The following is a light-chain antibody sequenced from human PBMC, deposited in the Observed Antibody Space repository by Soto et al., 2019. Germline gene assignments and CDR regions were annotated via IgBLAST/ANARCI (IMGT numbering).Light chain of an antibody. V-gene: IGLV2-23*01. Sequence: QSALTQPASVSGSPGQSITISCTGTSSDVGSYNLVSWYQQHPGKDPKLMIYEGSKRPSGVSNRFSGSKSGNTASLTISGLQAEDAADYYGCSYAGSSTLVCGGGTKLPVL. CDR1: SSDVGSYNL. J-gene: IGLJ2*01. CDR3: CSYAGSSTLV. CDR2: EGS.